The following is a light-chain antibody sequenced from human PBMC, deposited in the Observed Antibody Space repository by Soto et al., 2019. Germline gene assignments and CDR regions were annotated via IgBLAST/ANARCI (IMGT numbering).Light chain of an antibody. CDR2: EDN. CDR1: SGSIASNY. CDR3: QSYDATNQV. J-gene: IGLJ3*02. V-gene: IGLV6-57*01. Sequence: NFMLTQPHYVSESQGKTVIISCTRSSGSIASNYVQWYQQRPGSSPTTVIYEDNQRPSGVPDRFSGSIDSSSNSASLTISGLETEDEADYFCQSYDATNQVFGGGTKLTVL.